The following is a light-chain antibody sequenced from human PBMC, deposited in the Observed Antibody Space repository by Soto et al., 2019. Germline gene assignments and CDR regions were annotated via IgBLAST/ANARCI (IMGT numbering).Light chain of an antibody. V-gene: IGKV1-12*01. CDR1: QGVSGW. J-gene: IGKJ4*01. CDR2: SVS. Sequence: DIQLTQSPSSVSASVGDRVTITCRARQGVSGWLAWYLQKPGTAPKLLIYSVSSLQSGVPTRFSGSGSGTDFALTLSSLQPDDSATYFCQQANGFPVAFGGGTRVEIK. CDR3: QQANGFPVA.